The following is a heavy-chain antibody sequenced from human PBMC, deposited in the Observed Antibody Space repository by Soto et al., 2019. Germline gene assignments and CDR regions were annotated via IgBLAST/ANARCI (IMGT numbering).Heavy chain of an antibody. CDR2: FDPEDGET. V-gene: IGHV1-24*01. CDR1: GYTLTELS. J-gene: IGHJ4*02. D-gene: IGHD4-17*01. Sequence: ASVKVSCKVSGYTLTELSVHWVRQAPGKGLEWMGGFDPEDGETIYAQKFQGRVTMTEDTSTDTAYMELSSLRSEDTAVYYCATSQSTYGDPDYWGQGTLVTVSS. CDR3: ATSQSTYGDPDY.